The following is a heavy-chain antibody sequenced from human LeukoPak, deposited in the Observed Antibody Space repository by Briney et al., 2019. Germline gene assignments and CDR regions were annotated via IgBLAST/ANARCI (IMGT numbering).Heavy chain of an antibody. CDR3: ARDVIAARLGGFGY. J-gene: IGHJ4*02. V-gene: IGHV4-59*12. CDR1: GGSISSYY. D-gene: IGHD6-6*01. Sequence: SETLSLTCTVSGGSISSYYWSWIRQPPGKGLEWIGYIYYSGSTNYNPSLKSRVTISVDTSKNQFSLKLSSVTAADTAVYYCARDVIAARLGGFGYWGQGTLVTVSS. CDR2: IYYSGST.